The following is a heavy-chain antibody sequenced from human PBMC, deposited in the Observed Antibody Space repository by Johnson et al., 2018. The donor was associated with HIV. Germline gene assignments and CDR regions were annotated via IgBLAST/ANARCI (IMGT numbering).Heavy chain of an antibody. CDR2: IKQDGSEK. Sequence: VQLVESGGGLVQPGGTLRLSCAASGFTFSSYWMTWVRQAPGKGLEWVANIKQDGSEKHYLDSVKGRFTISRDNAKNSLYLQMNSLRAEDTAVYYCARDRGGAAAGDFGAFDIWGQGTMVTVSS. CDR3: ARDRGGAAAGDFGAFDI. V-gene: IGHV3-7*05. D-gene: IGHD6-13*01. CDR1: GFTFSSYW. J-gene: IGHJ3*02.